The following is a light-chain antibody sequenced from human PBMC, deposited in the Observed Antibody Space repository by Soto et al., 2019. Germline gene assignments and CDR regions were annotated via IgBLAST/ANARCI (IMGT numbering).Light chain of an antibody. Sequence: VRPQSHAPLSVSPGDVATLSCRASENVDTNLAWYQHKPGPAPRLLIYAASTRAAGVPARFSGSGSGTEFTLTISSLQSEDFAVYYCQQYNNWWTFGQGTKVDIK. CDR1: ENVDTN. CDR3: QQYNNWWT. J-gene: IGKJ1*01. V-gene: IGKV3-15*01. CDR2: AAS.